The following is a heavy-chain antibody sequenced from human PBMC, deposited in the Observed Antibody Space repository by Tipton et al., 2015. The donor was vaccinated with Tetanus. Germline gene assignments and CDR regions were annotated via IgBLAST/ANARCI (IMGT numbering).Heavy chain of an antibody. CDR3: ARANNEFPKKGPFDV. Sequence: LRLSCTVSDGPVSSGGHYWGWVRQLPGKGLEWIGCIYYSGTTYYNPSLRSRLSISRDTSKNQFSLRLASVTAADTAVYYCARANNEFPKKGPFDVWGQGILVIVSS. CDR1: DGPVSSGGHY. CDR2: IYYSGTT. D-gene: IGHD1-1*01. V-gene: IGHV4-31*02. J-gene: IGHJ4*02.